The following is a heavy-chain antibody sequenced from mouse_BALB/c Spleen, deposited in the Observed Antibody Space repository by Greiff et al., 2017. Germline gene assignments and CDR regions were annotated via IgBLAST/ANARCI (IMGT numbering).Heavy chain of an antibody. V-gene: IGHV1S127*01. CDR1: GHTFTSYW. D-gene: IGHD2-3*01. J-gene: IGHJ4*01. CDR2: IDPSNSET. CDR3: ASIYDGYPYAMDY. Sequence: VQLQQSGPELVRPGASVKMSCKASGHTFTSYWMHWVKQRPGQGLEWIGMIDPSNSETRLNQKFKDKATLNVDKSSNTAYMQLSSLTSEDSAVYYCASIYDGYPYAMDYWGQGTSVTVSS.